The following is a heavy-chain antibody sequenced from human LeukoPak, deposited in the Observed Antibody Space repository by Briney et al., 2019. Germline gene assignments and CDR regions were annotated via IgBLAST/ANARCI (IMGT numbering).Heavy chain of an antibody. V-gene: IGHV3-49*03. Sequence: GGSLRLSCTASGLTFGDYAMSWFRQAPGKGLEWVGFIRSKAYGGTTEYAASVKGRFTISRDDSKSIAYLQMNSLKTEDTAVYYCTRVRREVWFGELFGDYWGQGTLVTVSS. CDR1: GLTFGDYA. CDR2: IRSKAYGGTT. J-gene: IGHJ4*02. D-gene: IGHD3-10*01. CDR3: TRVRREVWFGELFGDY.